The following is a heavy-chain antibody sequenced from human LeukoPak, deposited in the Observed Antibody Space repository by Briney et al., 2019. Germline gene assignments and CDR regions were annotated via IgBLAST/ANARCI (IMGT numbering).Heavy chain of an antibody. CDR3: ARSPVGVRKKHDF. J-gene: IGHJ4*02. Sequence: GASVKLSCKASGYTFTSYDINWVRQATGQGLEWMGWMNPTSGHTGYAQKFQGRVTMTRDTSISTAYMELNSLTSEDTAVYYCARSPVGVRKKHDFWGQGTLVIVSS. V-gene: IGHV1-8*01. CDR1: GYTFTSYD. CDR2: MNPTSGHT. D-gene: IGHD3-10*01.